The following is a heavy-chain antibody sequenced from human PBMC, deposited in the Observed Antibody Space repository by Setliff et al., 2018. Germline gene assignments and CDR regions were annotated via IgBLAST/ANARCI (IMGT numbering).Heavy chain of an antibody. CDR2: WYTSGIT. V-gene: IGHV4-61*09. J-gene: IGHJ4*02. D-gene: IGHD3-10*01. CDR3: ARGQNSYHPGSWGPLYDH. CDR1: GGSISGGPYY. Sequence: SETLSLTCTVSGGSISGGPYYWTWIRQPAGKGLEWIGHWYTSGITNYNPSLKSQVTISVDTSKNQFSLKLSSVTAADTAVFFCARGQNSYHPGSWGPLYDHWGQGTQVTVSS.